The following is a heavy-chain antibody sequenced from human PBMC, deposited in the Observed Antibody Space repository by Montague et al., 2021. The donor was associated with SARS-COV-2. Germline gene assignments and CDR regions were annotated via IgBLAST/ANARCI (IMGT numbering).Heavy chain of an antibody. CDR2: INYSGTN. CDR3: GRDTTAYFRFDY. Sequence: SETLSLTCTVSGASIGRYTYYWGWIRQPPGKDLEWIGTINYSGTNHHNPSMRSRVTISPDTSKNQVSLRLTSVTAADTAFYYCGRDTTAYFRFDYWGRGTLVSVSS. D-gene: IGHD3-9*01. CDR1: GASIGRYTYY. J-gene: IGHJ4*02. V-gene: IGHV4-39*07.